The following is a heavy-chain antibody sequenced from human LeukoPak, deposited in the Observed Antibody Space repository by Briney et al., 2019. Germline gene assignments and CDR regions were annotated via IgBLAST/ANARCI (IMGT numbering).Heavy chain of an antibody. V-gene: IGHV1-2*02. CDR1: GYTFTGYY. J-gene: IGHJ3*02. CDR2: INPNSGGT. D-gene: IGHD3-9*01. Sequence: ASVKVSCKASGYTFTGYYMHWVRQAPGQGLEWMGWINPNSGGTNYAQKSQGRVTMTRDTSISTAYMELSRLRPDDTAVYYCAREFIHYDILTGYYRKDDAFDIWGQGTMVTVSS. CDR3: AREFIHYDILTGYYRKDDAFDI.